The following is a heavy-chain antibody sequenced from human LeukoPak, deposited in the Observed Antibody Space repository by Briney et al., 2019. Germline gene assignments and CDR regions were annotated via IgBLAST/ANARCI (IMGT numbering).Heavy chain of an antibody. V-gene: IGHV3-74*01. CDR3: AGSIAAVGTFDY. Sequence: PGGSLRLSCAASGFTFRTYWMHWVRQAPEKGLVWVSRINSDGSGTSYADSVKGRFTISRDNAKNTLYLQMNSLRAEDTAVYYCAGSIAAVGTFDYWGQGTLVTVSS. J-gene: IGHJ4*02. D-gene: IGHD6-13*01. CDR2: INSDGSGT. CDR1: GFTFRTYW.